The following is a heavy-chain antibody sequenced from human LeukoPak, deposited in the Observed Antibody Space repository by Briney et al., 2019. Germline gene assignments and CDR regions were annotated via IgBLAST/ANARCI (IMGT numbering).Heavy chain of an antibody. CDR2: IYYSGST. V-gene: IGHV4-39*01. Sequence: SETLSLTCTVSGGSISSSSYYLGWIRQPPGKGLEWIGSIYYSGSTYYNPSLKSRVTISVDTSKNQFSLKLSSVTAADTAVYYCARLDYDFDYWGQGTLVTVSS. D-gene: IGHD4-17*01. CDR3: ARLDYDFDY. J-gene: IGHJ4*02. CDR1: GGSISSSSYY.